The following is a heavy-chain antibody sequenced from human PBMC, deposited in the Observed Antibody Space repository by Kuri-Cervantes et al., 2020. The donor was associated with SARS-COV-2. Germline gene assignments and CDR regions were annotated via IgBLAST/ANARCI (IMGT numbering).Heavy chain of an antibody. D-gene: IGHD7-27*01. Sequence: GSLRLSCAASGFTFSSYSMSWVRQAPGKGLEWIGSIYYSGSTYYNPSLKSRVTISVDTSKNQFSLKLSSVTAADTAVYYCARETGEGWFDPWGQGTLVTVSS. CDR3: ARETGEGWFDP. CDR1: GFTFSSYS. V-gene: IGHV4-59*05. CDR2: IYYSGST. J-gene: IGHJ5*02.